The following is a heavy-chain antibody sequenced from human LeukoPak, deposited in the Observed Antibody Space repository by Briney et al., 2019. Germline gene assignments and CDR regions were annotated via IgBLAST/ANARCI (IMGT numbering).Heavy chain of an antibody. Sequence: GESLKISCKASGYSFTSYWIGWVRQMPGKGLEWMGIIYPGDSDTRYSPSFQGQVTISADKSISTAYLQWSSLKASEPAIYYCARREVGATTGDYFDYWGQGTLVTVSS. J-gene: IGHJ4*02. V-gene: IGHV5-51*01. CDR1: GYSFTSYW. D-gene: IGHD1-26*01. CDR3: ARREVGATTGDYFDY. CDR2: IYPGDSDT.